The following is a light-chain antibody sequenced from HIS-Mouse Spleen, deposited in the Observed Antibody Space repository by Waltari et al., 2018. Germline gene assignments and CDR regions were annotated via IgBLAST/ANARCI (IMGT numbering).Light chain of an antibody. V-gene: IGLV3-10*01. J-gene: IGLJ2*01. CDR2: ADS. CDR1: ALPKKY. CDR3: YSTDSSGNHRV. Sequence: SYELTQPPSVSVSPGQTARITCSGDALPKKYAYWYQQKSGQAPVLVIYADSNRPPGIPERFSGSSSGTMATLTISGAQVEDEADYYCYSTDSSGNHRVFGGGTKLTVL.